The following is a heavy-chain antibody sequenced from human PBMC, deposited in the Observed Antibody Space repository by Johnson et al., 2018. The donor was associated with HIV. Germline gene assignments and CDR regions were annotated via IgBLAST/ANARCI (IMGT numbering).Heavy chain of an antibody. CDR2: INWNGGNT. CDR3: ARVVGFRFRDLAYYDSTPSNYAFDI. CDR1: GFNFDNYG. V-gene: IGHV3-20*04. Sequence: VQLVESGGGVVRPGGSLRLSCAASGFNFDNYGMTWVRQSPGKGLEWVSSINWNGGNTNYADSVKGRFTISRDNIKKTLYLQMNSLRAEDTAFYYCARVVGFRFRDLAYYDSTPSNYAFDIWGKVTMVTVSS. J-gene: IGHJ3*02. D-gene: IGHD3-22*01.